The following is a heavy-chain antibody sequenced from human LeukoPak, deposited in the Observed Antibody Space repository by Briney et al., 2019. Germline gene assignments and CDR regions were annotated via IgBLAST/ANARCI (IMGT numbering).Heavy chain of an antibody. CDR2: INPNSGGT. J-gene: IGHJ4*02. V-gene: IGHV1-2*02. D-gene: IGHD2-2*02. CDR3: SRVDGLECGRTSCYRCCFYY. Sequence: ASVKVSCKASGYTFTCYDMNWVRQAPGQGLEWMGWINPNSGGTNYAQKFQGRVTITRDTSISPAYMRLSRLRPYDTAGYYCSRVDGLECGRTSCYRCCFYYWGQGTLVTVSS. CDR1: GYTFTCYD.